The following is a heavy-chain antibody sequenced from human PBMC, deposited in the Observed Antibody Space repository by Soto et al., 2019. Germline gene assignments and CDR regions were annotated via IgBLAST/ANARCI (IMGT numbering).Heavy chain of an antibody. CDR3: AASIFYYGMDV. CDR1: GYTFTNYW. J-gene: IGHJ6*02. V-gene: IGHV5-51*01. Sequence: LGESLKISCKGSGYTFTNYWIGWVRQMPGKGPEWMGIIYPGDSDTKYNPSFRGQVTISADKSITTSYLQWSSLKASDTAIYYCAASIFYYGMDVCGQGPTVTVSS. CDR2: IYPGDSDT.